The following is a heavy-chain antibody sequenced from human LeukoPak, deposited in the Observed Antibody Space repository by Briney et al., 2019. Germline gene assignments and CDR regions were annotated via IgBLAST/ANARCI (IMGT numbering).Heavy chain of an antibody. V-gene: IGHV1-2*02. Sequence: VASVKVSCKTSGYTFTGYYMHWVRRAPGQGLEWMGWINPNSGGTNYAQKFQGRVTMTRGTSISTAYMELSRLRSDDTAVYYCARNYYGSGSYPWFDPWGQGTLVTVSS. D-gene: IGHD3-10*01. CDR1: GYTFTGYY. CDR3: ARNYYGSGSYPWFDP. CDR2: INPNSGGT. J-gene: IGHJ5*02.